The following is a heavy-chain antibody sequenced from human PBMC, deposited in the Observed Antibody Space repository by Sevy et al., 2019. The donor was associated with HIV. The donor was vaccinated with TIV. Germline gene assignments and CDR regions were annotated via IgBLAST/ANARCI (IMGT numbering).Heavy chain of an antibody. V-gene: IGHV3-48*02. CDR3: AREENRELGTIPLDS. CDR2: ISKGGSTT. J-gene: IGHJ4*02. CDR1: GFTFSHHN. D-gene: IGHD7-27*01. Sequence: GGSLRLSCAASGFTFSHHNMNWVRQAPGKGLEWISYISKGGSTTYFADSVRGRFTISRDNAKNSLFLEMHSLTDEDTAVHYCAREENRELGTIPLDSWGRGIQVTVSS.